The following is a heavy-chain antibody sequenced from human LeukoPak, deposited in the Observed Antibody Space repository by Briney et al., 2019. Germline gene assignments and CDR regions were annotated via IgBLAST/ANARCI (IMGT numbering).Heavy chain of an antibody. CDR3: AKSQDKYCSSTSCYAGNFDY. D-gene: IGHD2-2*01. Sequence: PGGSLRLSCAASGFTFSSYAMSWVRQAPGKGLEWVSAISGSGGSTYYADSVKGRFTISRDNSKNTLYLQMNSLRAEDTAVYYCAKSQDKYCSSTSCYAGNFDYWGQGALVTVSS. J-gene: IGHJ4*02. V-gene: IGHV3-23*01. CDR2: ISGSGGST. CDR1: GFTFSSYA.